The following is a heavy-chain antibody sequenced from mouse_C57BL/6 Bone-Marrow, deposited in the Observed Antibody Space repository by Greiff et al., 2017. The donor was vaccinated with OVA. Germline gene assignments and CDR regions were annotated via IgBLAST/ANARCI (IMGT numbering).Heavy chain of an antibody. J-gene: IGHJ2*01. D-gene: IGHD2-5*01. CDR3: ARAGSNYDYCDD. CDR2: INPSSGYT. CDR1: GYTFTSYT. V-gene: IGHV1-4*01. Sequence: VKLMESGAELARPGASVKMSCKASGYTFTSYTMHWVKQRPGQGLEWIGYINPSSGYTKYNQKFKDKATLTADKSSSTAYMQLSSLTSEDSAVYYCARAGSNYDYCDDWGQGTTLTVSS.